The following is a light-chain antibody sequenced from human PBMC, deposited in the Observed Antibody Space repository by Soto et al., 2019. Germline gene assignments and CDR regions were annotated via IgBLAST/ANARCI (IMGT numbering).Light chain of an antibody. J-gene: IGKJ4*01. CDR3: EQSYSTPPT. Sequence: DIPMTQSPSSLSASVGDRVTITCRASQSISTYLNWYQQKPGQAPKLLIYAASSLQGGVPSRFSGSRSGTDFTLTISSLQPEDFATYYCEQSYSTPPTFGGGTKVEI. CDR2: AAS. CDR1: QSISTY. V-gene: IGKV1-39*01.